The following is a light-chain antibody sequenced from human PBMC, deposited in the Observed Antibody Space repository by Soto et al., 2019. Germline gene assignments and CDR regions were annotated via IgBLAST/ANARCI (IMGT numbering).Light chain of an antibody. V-gene: IGLV1-40*01. CDR1: TSNIGAPYD. CDR2: GDN. Sequence: QSVLTQPPSVSGAPRQRVSISCTGSTSNIGAPYDVHWYQHLPGTAPNLLIYGDNNRPSGVPDRFSGSKSGTSASLAIIRLQAEDERDYYCQYFDLSLRNYVFGSGTKGTVL. J-gene: IGLJ1*01. CDR3: QYFDLSLRNYV.